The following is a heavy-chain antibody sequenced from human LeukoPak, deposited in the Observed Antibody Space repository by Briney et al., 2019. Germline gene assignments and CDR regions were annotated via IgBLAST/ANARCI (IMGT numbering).Heavy chain of an antibody. CDR2: IYSGGST. CDR1: GFTVSSNY. J-gene: IGHJ4*02. CDR3: GRDSYDFWSGYFTY. D-gene: IGHD3-3*01. V-gene: IGHV3-53*01. Sequence: PGGSVRLSCAASGFTVSSNYMSWLRQAPGKGLVGVSVIYSGGSTYYADSGEGRVTISRDNSKNTLYLQMNSLKAEDTGRYYCGRDSYDFWSGYFTYWGQGTLVTVSS.